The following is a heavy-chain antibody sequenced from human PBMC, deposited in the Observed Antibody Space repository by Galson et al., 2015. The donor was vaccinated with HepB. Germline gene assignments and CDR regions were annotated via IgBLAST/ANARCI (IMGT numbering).Heavy chain of an antibody. V-gene: IGHV1-18*01. CDR1: GYTFTSYG. J-gene: IGHJ4*02. CDR2: ISAYNGNT. Sequence: SVKVSCKASGYTFTSYGISWVRQAPGQGLEWMGWISAYNGNTNYAQKLQGRGTMTTDTSTSTAYLELRSMRSDDPAVYYCARDKAPYCGGDCSHPMSHFNYWGQGTLVTVSS. CDR3: ARDKAPYCGGDCSHPMSHFNY. D-gene: IGHD2-21*02.